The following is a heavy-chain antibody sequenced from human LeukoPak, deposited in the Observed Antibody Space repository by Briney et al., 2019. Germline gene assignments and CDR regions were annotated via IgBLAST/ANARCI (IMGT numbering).Heavy chain of an antibody. CDR1: GFTFSNYW. D-gene: IGHD5-18*01. V-gene: IGHV3-74*01. CDR2: INSDESTT. Sequence: GGSLRLSCAASGFTFSNYWMHWVRQAPGKGLVWVSRINSDESTTTYADSAKGRFTISRDNAKNTLYLQMNSLRAEDTAVYYCERAPGTAMGRALDYGGQGPLVTVSS. CDR3: ERAPGTAMGRALDY. J-gene: IGHJ4*02.